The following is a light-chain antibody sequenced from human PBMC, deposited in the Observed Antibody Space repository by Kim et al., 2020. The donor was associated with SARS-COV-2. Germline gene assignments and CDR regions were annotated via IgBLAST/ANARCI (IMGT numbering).Light chain of an antibody. CDR2: KDS. Sequence: GQSITTSCAGTSSDVGSYDYVSWYQPHPGKAPKLMIYKDSKPPSGVPNRCSGSRSGNTASLTISGLQAEDEAEYYCSSYASSNNLVFGGGTQLTVL. V-gene: IGLV2-8*01. J-gene: IGLJ2*01. CDR1: SSDVGSYDY. CDR3: SSYASSNNLV.